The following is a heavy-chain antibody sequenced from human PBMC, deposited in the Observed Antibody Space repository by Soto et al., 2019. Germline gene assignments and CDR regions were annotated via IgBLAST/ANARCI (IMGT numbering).Heavy chain of an antibody. CDR1: GGSFSGYY. CDR2: INHSGST. J-gene: IGHJ4*02. D-gene: IGHD2-8*02. Sequence: SETLSLTCAVYGGSFSGYYWTWIRQPPGTGLEWIGEINHSGSTNYNPSLKSRVTISVDTSRNQFSLKLTSVTAADTAVYYCARDKITGLFDYWGQGTQVTVS. CDR3: ARDKITGLFDY. V-gene: IGHV4-34*01.